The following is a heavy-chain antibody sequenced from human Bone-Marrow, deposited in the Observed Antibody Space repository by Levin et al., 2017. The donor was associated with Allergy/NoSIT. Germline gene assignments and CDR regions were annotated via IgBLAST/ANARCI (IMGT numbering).Heavy chain of an antibody. V-gene: IGHV3-23*01. D-gene: IGHD3/OR15-3a*01. Sequence: PGESLKISCAASGFTFNSSAMTWVRQAPGKGLEWVSSISAGDASTYYTDSVKGRLTVSRDNSKNTLYLQMNSLRVEDTALYYCAKVRRGLDAFDIWGQGTMVTVSS. CDR1: GFTFNSSA. J-gene: IGHJ3*02. CDR2: ISAGDAST. CDR3: AKVRRGLDAFDI.